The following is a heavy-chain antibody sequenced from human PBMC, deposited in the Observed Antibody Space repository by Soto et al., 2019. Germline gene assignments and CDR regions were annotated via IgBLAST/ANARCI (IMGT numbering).Heavy chain of an antibody. Sequence: QLQLQESGPRLVKPSETLSLTCTVSGGSISSSSFFWGWIRQPPGEGLEWIGSLHYSGSTYYNPSLRSRVNISVDTSKNQFSLKLTSVTAADTALYYCARQRDYYDTSGDSYFDYWGQGTLVTVSS. V-gene: IGHV4-39*01. J-gene: IGHJ4*02. D-gene: IGHD3-22*01. CDR1: GGSISSSSFF. CDR3: ARQRDYYDTSGDSYFDY. CDR2: LHYSGST.